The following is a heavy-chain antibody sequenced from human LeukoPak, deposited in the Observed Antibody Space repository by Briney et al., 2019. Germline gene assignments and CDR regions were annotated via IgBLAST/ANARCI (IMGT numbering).Heavy chain of an antibody. J-gene: IGHJ4*02. CDR1: GDSITRGDYY. CDR3: ARGDLYSSSWSD. CDR2: IYYSGNT. V-gene: IGHV4-30-4*08. D-gene: IGHD6-13*01. Sequence: SETLSLTCTVSGDSITRGDYYWSWIRQPPGKGLEWIGYIYYSGNTYYNPSLKSRVTISVDTSKNQFSLQLSSVTAADTAVYYCARGDLYSSSWSDWGQGTLVTVSS.